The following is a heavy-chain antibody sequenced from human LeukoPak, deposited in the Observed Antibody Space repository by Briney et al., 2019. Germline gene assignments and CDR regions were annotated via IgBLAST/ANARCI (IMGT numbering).Heavy chain of an antibody. CDR1: GYTFTSYG. CDR3: ASDRTSYGDYPTDFDY. J-gene: IGHJ4*02. V-gene: IGHV1-18*01. CDR2: LSEYNGNT. Sequence: AAVKVSCKASGYTFTSYGISWVRPAPGRGGAWMGWLSEYNGNTNNAQKLQGRVSMTTITSTSTDNTEQRSLRSDNTAVYYCASDRTSYGDYPTDFDYWGQGTLVTVSS. D-gene: IGHD4-17*01.